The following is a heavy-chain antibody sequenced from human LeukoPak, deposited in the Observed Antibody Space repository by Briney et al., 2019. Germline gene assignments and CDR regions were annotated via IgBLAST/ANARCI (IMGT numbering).Heavy chain of an antibody. Sequence: GGSLRLSCAASGFTFSSYEMNWVRQAPGKGLEWVSYISSSGSTIYYADSVKGRFTISRDNAKNSLYLQMNSLRAEDTAVYYCARAFSSSWYDYWGQGTLVTVSS. CDR2: ISSSGSTI. J-gene: IGHJ4*02. V-gene: IGHV3-48*03. D-gene: IGHD6-13*01. CDR3: ARAFSSSWYDY. CDR1: GFTFSSYE.